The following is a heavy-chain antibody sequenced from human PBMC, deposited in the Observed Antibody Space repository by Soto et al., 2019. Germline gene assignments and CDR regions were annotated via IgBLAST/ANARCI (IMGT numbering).Heavy chain of an antibody. Sequence: PGGSLRLSCAASGFTFSNYAMSWVRQAPGRGLEWVSAISRSGGTTYYADSVKGRFTISRDNSKNTLYLQMNSLRAEDTAVYYCVKGEQLNNTITTAFDYRGQGTLVTVSS. CDR3: VKGEQLNNTITTAFDY. D-gene: IGHD4-17*01. CDR1: GFTFSNYA. CDR2: ISRSGGTT. V-gene: IGHV3-23*01. J-gene: IGHJ4*02.